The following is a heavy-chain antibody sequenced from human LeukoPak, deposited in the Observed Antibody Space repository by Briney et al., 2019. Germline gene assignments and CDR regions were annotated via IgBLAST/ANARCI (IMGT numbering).Heavy chain of an antibody. J-gene: IGHJ5*02. D-gene: IGHD1-1*01. CDR1: GGSFSGYY. Sequence: SETLSLTCAVYGGSFSGYYWSWIRQPPGKGLEWIGEINHSGSTNYNPSLKSRVTISIDTSKTQFSLKLSSVTAADTAVYYCARQSARYNWNDRWFDPWGQGTLVTVSS. CDR3: ARQSARYNWNDRWFDP. V-gene: IGHV4-34*01. CDR2: INHSGST.